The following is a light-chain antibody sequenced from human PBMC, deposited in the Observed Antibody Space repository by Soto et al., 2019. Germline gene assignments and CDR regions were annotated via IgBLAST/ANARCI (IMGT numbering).Light chain of an antibody. CDR1: QSISNR. V-gene: IGKV1-5*03. Sequence: DIQMTQFPSTLSASVGDRATITCRARQSISNRLAWFQQKSGEAPKILIHKVSSLESGVPSRFSGSGSGTEFTLTISSLQPDDFATYYCQQYNTYSWTFGQGTKVDIK. CDR3: QQYNTYSWT. J-gene: IGKJ1*01. CDR2: KVS.